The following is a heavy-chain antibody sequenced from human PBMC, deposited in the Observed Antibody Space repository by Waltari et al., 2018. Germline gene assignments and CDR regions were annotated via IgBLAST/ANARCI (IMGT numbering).Heavy chain of an antibody. J-gene: IGHJ3*02. D-gene: IGHD5-18*01. CDR1: GNSFTSYW. CDR3: ARLSDTAMEGDAFDI. Sequence: EVQLVQSGAEVKKPGESLKISCKGSGNSFTSYWIGWVRQMPGKGLEWMGIIYPGDSDTTYSPSFQGQVTISADKSISTAYLQWSSLKASDIAMYYCARLSDTAMEGDAFDIWGQGTMVTVSS. CDR2: IYPGDSDT. V-gene: IGHV5-51*01.